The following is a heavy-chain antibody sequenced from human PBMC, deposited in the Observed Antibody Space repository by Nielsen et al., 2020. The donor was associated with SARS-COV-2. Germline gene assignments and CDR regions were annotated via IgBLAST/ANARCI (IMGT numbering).Heavy chain of an antibody. J-gene: IGHJ4*02. Sequence: GSLRLPCTVSGGSISSSSYYWGWIRQPPGKGLEWIGSIYYSGSTYYNPSLKSRVTISVDTSKNQFSLKLSSVTAADTAVYYCARLGPIFDYWGQGTLVTVSS. V-gene: IGHV4-39*01. CDR1: GGSISSSSYY. CDR2: IYYSGST. CDR3: ARLGPIFDY.